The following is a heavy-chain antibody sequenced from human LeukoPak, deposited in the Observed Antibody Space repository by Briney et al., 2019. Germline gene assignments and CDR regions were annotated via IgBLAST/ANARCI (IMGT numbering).Heavy chain of an antibody. V-gene: IGHV3-23*01. Sequence: PGGSLRLSCAASGFTFSFYAMSWVRQAPGKGLEWVSAISGSGGSTYYRDSVKGRFTVSRDNSKKTLYLEMNSLRAEDTAVYYCARDLRWLQCFDYWGQGTLVTVSS. CDR2: ISGSGGST. CDR1: GFTFSFYA. CDR3: ARDLRWLQCFDY. J-gene: IGHJ4*02. D-gene: IGHD5-24*01.